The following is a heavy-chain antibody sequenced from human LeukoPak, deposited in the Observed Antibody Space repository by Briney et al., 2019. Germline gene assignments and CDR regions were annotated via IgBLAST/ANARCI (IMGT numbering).Heavy chain of an antibody. V-gene: IGHV3-66*01. J-gene: IGHJ6*03. Sequence: GGSLRLSCAASGFTVSSNYMSWVRQAPGKGLEWVSVIYSGGSTYYADSVKGRFTISRDNSKNTLYLQMNSLRAEDTAVYYCARDGTPAFYYYMDVWGKGTTVTISS. CDR2: IYSGGST. CDR1: GFTVSSNY. CDR3: ARDGTPAFYYYMDV.